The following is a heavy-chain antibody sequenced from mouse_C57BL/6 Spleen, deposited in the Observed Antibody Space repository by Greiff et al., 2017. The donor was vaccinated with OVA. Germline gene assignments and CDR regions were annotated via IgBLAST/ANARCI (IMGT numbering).Heavy chain of an antibody. CDR2: IYPSDSET. D-gene: IGHD2-3*01. V-gene: IGHV1-61*01. CDR1: GYTFTSYW. CDR3: ARPYDGYYAY. Sequence: QVQLKQPGAELVRPGSSVKLSCKASGYTFTSYWMDWVKQRPGQGLEWIGNIYPSDSETHYNQKFKDKATLTVDKSSSTAYMQLSSLTSEDSAVYYCARPYDGYYAYWGQGTLVTVSA. J-gene: IGHJ3*01.